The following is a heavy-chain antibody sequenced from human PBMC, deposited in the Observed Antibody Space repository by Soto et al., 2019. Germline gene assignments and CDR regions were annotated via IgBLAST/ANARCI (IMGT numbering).Heavy chain of an antibody. CDR2: IYYSGST. Sequence: QVQLQESGPGLVKPSQTLSLTCTVSGGSISSGGYYWSWIRQHPGKGLEWIGYIYYSGSTYYHPSLKSRVTISVDTSKNHFSLKLSSVTAADTAVYYCARGGGIAVAGTGFDAFDIWGQGTMVTVSS. D-gene: IGHD6-19*01. CDR3: ARGGGIAVAGTGFDAFDI. V-gene: IGHV4-31*03. CDR1: GGSISSGGYY. J-gene: IGHJ3*02.